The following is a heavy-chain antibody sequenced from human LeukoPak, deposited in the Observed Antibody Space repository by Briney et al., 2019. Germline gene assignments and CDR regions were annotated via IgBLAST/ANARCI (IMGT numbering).Heavy chain of an antibody. CDR2: ISSSSSYI. J-gene: IGHJ4*02. D-gene: IGHD6-19*01. Sequence: GGSLRLSCAASGFTFSSYSMNWVRQAPGKGLEWVSSISSSSSYIYYADSVKGRFTISRDNAKNSLYLQMNSLRAEDTAVYYCARDRMSSGWSSEIDYWGQGTLVTVSS. CDR1: GFTFSSYS. V-gene: IGHV3-21*01. CDR3: ARDRMSSGWSSEIDY.